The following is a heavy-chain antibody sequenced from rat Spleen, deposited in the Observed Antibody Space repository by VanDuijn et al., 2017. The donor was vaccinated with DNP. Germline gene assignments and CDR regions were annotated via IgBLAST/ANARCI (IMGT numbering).Heavy chain of an antibody. CDR3: VRWNSGHFDY. V-gene: IGHV5-22*01. CDR2: IGSPAYAP. D-gene: IGHD4-3*01. J-gene: IGHJ2*01. CDR1: GFTFSAYY. Sequence: EVQLVKSGGGLVQPGRSLKLSCAASGFTFSAYYVAWVRQAPAKGLEWVAYIGSPAYAPYYGDSVKGRFTISRDNAKSTLYLQMNSLRSEDMATYYCVRWNSGHFDYWGQGVMVTVSS.